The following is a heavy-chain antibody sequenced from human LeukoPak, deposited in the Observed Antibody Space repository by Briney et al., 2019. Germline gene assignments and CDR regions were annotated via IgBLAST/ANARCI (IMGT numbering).Heavy chain of an antibody. Sequence: ASVKVSCTASGYTFTSYGISWVRQAPGQGLEWMGWISAYNGNTNYAQKLQGRATMTTDTSTSTAYMELRSLRSDDTAVYYCARVLMGEWEDYWGQGTLVTVSS. CDR2: ISAYNGNT. J-gene: IGHJ4*02. V-gene: IGHV1-18*01. D-gene: IGHD1-26*01. CDR1: GYTFTSYG. CDR3: ARVLMGEWEDY.